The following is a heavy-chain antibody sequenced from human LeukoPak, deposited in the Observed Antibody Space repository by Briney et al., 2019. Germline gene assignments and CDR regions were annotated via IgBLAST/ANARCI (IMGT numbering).Heavy chain of an antibody. J-gene: IGHJ4*02. CDR3: AKDSSGWAFDC. V-gene: IGHV3-9*01. CDR1: GFTFDDYA. CDR2: ISWNSGSI. D-gene: IGHD6-19*01. Sequence: GGSLRLSCAASGFTFDDYAMHWVRQAPGKDLEWVSGISWNSGSIGYADSVKGRFTISRDNAKNSLYLQMNSLRAEDTALYYCAKDSSGWAFDCWGQGTLVTVSS.